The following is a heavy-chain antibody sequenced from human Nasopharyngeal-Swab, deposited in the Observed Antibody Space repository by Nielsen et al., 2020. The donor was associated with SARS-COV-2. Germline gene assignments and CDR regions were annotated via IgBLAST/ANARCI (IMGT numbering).Heavy chain of an antibody. CDR2: FYDSGRT. J-gene: IGHJ5*01. V-gene: IGHV4-59*01. Sequence: GSLRLSCTVSGASITNYYWTWVRQSPGKGPEWIGSFYDSGRTNYRSSLKSRVTISVDTSKNQFSLRLSSVTAADTAVYFCARRGNSYGGNWFDSWGLGSLVVVSS. CDR3: ARRGNSYGGNWFDS. D-gene: IGHD2/OR15-2a*01. CDR1: GASITNYY.